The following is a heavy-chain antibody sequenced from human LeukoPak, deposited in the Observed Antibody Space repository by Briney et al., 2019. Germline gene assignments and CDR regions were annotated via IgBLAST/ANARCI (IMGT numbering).Heavy chain of an antibody. Sequence: GGSLRLSCAASGFTFSSYWMTWVRQAPGKGLEWVSGISGRGASKYYADSVKGRFTISRDNSKNTLYLQMNSLRAEDTAVYYCAKGVVVAPDVTPFDYWGQGTLVTVSS. V-gene: IGHV3-23*01. CDR2: ISGRGASK. CDR3: AKGVVVAPDVTPFDY. D-gene: IGHD2-2*01. CDR1: GFTFSSYW. J-gene: IGHJ4*02.